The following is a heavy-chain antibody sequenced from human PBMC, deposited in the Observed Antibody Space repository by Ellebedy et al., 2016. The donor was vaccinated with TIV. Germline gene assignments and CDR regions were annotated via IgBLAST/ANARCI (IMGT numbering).Heavy chain of an antibody. D-gene: IGHD4-23*01. CDR2: IYHSGST. Sequence: MPSETLSLTCSVSGGSISSGDDALTWIRQPPGKGLERIGFIYHSGSTDYNPSLKSRVAMSVDTSKNQFSLKLTSVTAADTAVYYCARATAVGFDPWGQGTLVTVSS. V-gene: IGHV4-30-4*01. J-gene: IGHJ5*02. CDR1: GGSISSGDDA. CDR3: ARATAVGFDP.